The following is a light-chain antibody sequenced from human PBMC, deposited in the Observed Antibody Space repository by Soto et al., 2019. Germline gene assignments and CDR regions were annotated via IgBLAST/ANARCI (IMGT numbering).Light chain of an antibody. Sequence: QSALTQPRSVSGSPGQSVTISCTGTNRDVGGYNYVSWYQQHPGKAPKLMIYDVSKRPSGVPNRFSGSKSGNTASLTISGLQAEDEADYYCCSYAGGYSLGVFGGGTKVTVL. J-gene: IGLJ2*01. V-gene: IGLV2-11*01. CDR3: CSYAGGYSLGV. CDR2: DVS. CDR1: NRDVGGYNY.